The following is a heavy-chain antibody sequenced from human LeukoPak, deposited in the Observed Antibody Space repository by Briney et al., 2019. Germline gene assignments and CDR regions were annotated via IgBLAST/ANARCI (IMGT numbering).Heavy chain of an antibody. CDR2: INSDGSST. V-gene: IGHV3-74*01. D-gene: IGHD3-22*01. CDR1: GFTFSSNW. CDR3: TTVYSDSSGYYFNYCDY. J-gene: IGHJ4*02. Sequence: PGGSLRLSCAASGFTFSSNWMHWVRQVPGKGLVWVSGINSDGSSTSYADSVKGRFTISRDNVKNTLYLQMNSLKTEDTAVYYCTTVYSDSSGYYFNYCDYWGQGTLVTVST.